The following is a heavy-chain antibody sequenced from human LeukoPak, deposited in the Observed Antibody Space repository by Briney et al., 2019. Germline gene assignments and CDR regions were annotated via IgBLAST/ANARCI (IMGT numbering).Heavy chain of an antibody. V-gene: IGHV4-59*01. CDR3: ARGPPGGRFDP. CDR1: GASISSYY. CDR2: IHYSGST. Sequence: SETLSLTCTVSGASISSYYWSWIRQPPGKGLEWIGYIHYSGSTNYNPSLKSRVTMSVDTSKNQFSLKLSSVTAADTAVYYCARGPPGGRFDPWGQGTLVTVSS. J-gene: IGHJ5*02. D-gene: IGHD3-10*01.